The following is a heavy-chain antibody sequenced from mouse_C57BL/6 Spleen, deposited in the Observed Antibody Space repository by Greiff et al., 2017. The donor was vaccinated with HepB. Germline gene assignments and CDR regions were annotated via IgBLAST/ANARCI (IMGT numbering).Heavy chain of an antibody. Sequence: EVKLVESGGGLVQPGGSLKLSCAASGFTFSDYYMYWVRQTPEKRLEWVAYISNGGGSTYYPDTVKGRFTISRDNAKNTLYLQMSRLKSEDTAMYYCARRSPGGYYDYWGQGTTLTVSS. D-gene: IGHD2-3*01. CDR2: ISNGGGST. CDR3: ARRSPGGYYDY. J-gene: IGHJ2*01. V-gene: IGHV5-12*01. CDR1: GFTFSDYY.